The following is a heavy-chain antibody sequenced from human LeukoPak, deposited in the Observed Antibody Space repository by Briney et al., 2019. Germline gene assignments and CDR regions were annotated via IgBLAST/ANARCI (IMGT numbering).Heavy chain of an antibody. J-gene: IGHJ5*02. CDR2: IYYSGST. D-gene: IGHD4-23*01. CDR1: GGSISSYY. Sequence: SETLSLTCTVAGGSISSYYWSWIRQPPGKGLEWIGYIYYSGSTNYNPSLKSRVTISVDTSKNQFSLKLSSVTAADTAVYYCARRAVRNGGNSVGFDPWGQGTLVTVSS. CDR3: ARRAVRNGGNSVGFDP. V-gene: IGHV4-59*01.